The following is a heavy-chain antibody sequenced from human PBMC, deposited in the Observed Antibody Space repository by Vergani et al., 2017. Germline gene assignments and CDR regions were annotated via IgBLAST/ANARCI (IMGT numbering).Heavy chain of an antibody. CDR3: ARSPALLRYFDWAYFYY. J-gene: IGHJ4*01. CDR2: IDWDDDK. CDR1: GFSLSTSGMR. V-gene: IGHV2-70*04. D-gene: IGHD3-9*01. Sequence: QVTLKESGPALVKPTQTLTLTCTFSGFSLSTSGMRVSWIRQPPGKALEWLARIDWDDDKFYSTSLKTRLTISKYTSKNQVVLTMTNMEPVDTATYYCARSPALLRYFDWAYFYYCREAPLVTVSS.